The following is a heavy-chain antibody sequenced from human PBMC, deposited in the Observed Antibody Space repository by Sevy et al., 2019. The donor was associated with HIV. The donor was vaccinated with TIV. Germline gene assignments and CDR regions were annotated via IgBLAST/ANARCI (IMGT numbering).Heavy chain of an antibody. Sequence: SGPTLVNPTQTLTLTCTLSGFSLATSGVGVGWIRQPPGKALEWLALIYWDDDKRYSPSLKSRLTITKDSSKNQVVLTMTNMDPVDTATYYCAHRRDDTVVMVYGDFDYWGRGALVTVSS. CDR1: GFSLATSGVG. J-gene: IGHJ4*02. V-gene: IGHV2-5*02. CDR2: IYWDDDK. CDR3: AHRRDDTVVMVYGDFDY. D-gene: IGHD2-8*01.